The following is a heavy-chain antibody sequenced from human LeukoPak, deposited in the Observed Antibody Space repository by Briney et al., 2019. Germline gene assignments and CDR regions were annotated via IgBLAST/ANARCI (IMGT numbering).Heavy chain of an antibody. Sequence: PSETLSLTCTVSGGSISSGGYYWSWIRQPPGKGLEWIGYIYHSGSTYYNPSLKSRVTISVDTSKNQFSLKLSSVTAADTAVYYCARDGSGGRFGDQWGQGTLVTVSS. CDR1: GGSISSGGYY. D-gene: IGHD3-10*01. CDR2: IYHSGST. CDR3: ARDGSGGRFGDQ. V-gene: IGHV4-30-2*01. J-gene: IGHJ4*02.